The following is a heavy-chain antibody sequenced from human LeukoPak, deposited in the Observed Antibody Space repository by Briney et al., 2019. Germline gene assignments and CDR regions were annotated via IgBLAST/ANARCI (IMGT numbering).Heavy chain of an antibody. Sequence: GGSLRLSCAASGFTVRSNYMSWVHQAPGKGLEWVSLIFNDGSTYYADSVKARFTISRDNFMDTLYLQMNSLRVEDTAVYYCARDPGGDNAYWGQGTLVTVSS. CDR3: ARDPGGDNAY. J-gene: IGHJ4*02. V-gene: IGHV3-66*01. CDR2: IFNDGST. D-gene: IGHD4-17*01. CDR1: GFTVRSNY.